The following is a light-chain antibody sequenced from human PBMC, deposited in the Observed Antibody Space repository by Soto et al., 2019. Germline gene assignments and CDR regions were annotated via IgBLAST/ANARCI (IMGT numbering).Light chain of an antibody. CDR1: QSILFSSNNKNY. V-gene: IGKV4-1*01. J-gene: IGKJ1*01. CDR2: WAS. CDR3: QQDENVRWT. Sequence: DIVMTQSPDSLAVSLGERATINCQSSQSILFSSNNKNYLAWYQQKPGQPPKLLISWASTRESGVPDRFSGGGSGTDIALTISSLQGEEVAVYYCQQDENVRWTFGQGTKVEIK.